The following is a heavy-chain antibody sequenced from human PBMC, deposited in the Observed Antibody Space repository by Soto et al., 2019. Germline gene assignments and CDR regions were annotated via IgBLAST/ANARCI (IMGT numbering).Heavy chain of an antibody. Sequence: GSLRLSCAASGFTFSSYGMHWVRQAPGKGLEWVGVIWYDGSNKYYADSVKGRFTISRDNSKNTLYLQMNSLRAEDTAVYYCAREDTANYYYYGMDVWGQGTTVTVSS. J-gene: IGHJ6*02. CDR1: GFTFSSYG. V-gene: IGHV3-33*01. CDR2: IWYDGSNK. CDR3: AREDTANYYYYGMDV. D-gene: IGHD5-18*01.